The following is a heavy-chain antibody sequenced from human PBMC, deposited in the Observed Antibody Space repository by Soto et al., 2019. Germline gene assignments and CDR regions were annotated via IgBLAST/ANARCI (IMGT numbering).Heavy chain of an antibody. J-gene: IGHJ4*02. V-gene: IGHV3-30-3*01. CDR1: GFTFSSYA. CDR2: ISYDGSNK. D-gene: IGHD2-2*01. Sequence: QVQLVESGGGVVQPGRSLRLSCAASGFTFSSYAMHWVRQAPGKGLEWVAVISYDGSNKYYADSVKGRFTISRDNSKNPLYLQMNSLRAEDTAVYYCASDIVVVPAAFDYWGQGTLVTVSS. CDR3: ASDIVVVPAAFDY.